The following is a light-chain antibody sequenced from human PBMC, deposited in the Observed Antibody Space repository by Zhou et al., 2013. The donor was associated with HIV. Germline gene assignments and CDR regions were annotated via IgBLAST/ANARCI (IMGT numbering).Light chain of an antibody. CDR2: KAS. V-gene: IGKV1-9*01. J-gene: IGKJ1*01. Sequence: DIQLTQSPSFLSASVGDRVTITCRASQGISSYLAWYQQKPGKVPKLLIYKASSLESGVPSRFSGSGSGTEFTLTISSLQPEDFATYYCQQYNSYPWTFGQGTKVEI. CDR1: QGISSY. CDR3: QQYNSYPWT.